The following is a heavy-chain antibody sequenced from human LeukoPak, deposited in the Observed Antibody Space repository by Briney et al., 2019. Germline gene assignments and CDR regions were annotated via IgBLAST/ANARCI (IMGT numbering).Heavy chain of an antibody. CDR1: GFTFDDYA. V-gene: IGHV3-9*01. J-gene: IGHJ4*02. CDR2: ISWNSGSI. CDR3: AKDMTVMTTVTHGVYFDY. D-gene: IGHD4-17*01. Sequence: TGGSLRLSCAASGFTFDDYAMHWVRQAPGKGLEWVSGISWNSGSIGYADSVKGRFTISRDNAKNSLYLQMNSLRAEDTALYYCAKDMTVMTTVTHGVYFDYWGQGTLVTVSS.